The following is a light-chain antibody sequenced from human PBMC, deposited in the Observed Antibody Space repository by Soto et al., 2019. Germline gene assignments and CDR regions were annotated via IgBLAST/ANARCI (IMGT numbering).Light chain of an antibody. CDR2: DAS. CDR1: QSVGSY. CDR3: QHRSDWPT. Sequence: EIVLTQSPATLSLSPGERATLSCRASQSVGSYLPWYQQKPGQAPRLLIYDASNRATGVPARFSGSGSGTDFSLTISSLEPEDCAVYFCQHRSDWPTFGPGTKVDVK. J-gene: IGKJ3*01. V-gene: IGKV3-11*01.